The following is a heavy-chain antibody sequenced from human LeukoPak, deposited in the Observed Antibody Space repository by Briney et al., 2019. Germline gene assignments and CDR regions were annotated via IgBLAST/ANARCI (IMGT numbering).Heavy chain of an antibody. V-gene: IGHV4-30-2*01. J-gene: IGHJ5*02. D-gene: IGHD2-2*01. CDR3: ARGDCSSTSCYHIPYNWFDP. Sequence: SETLSLTCTVSGGSISSGGYYWSWTRQPPGKGLEWIGYIYHSGSTYYNPSLKSRVTISVDRSKNQFSLKLSSVTAADTAVYYCARGDCSSTSCYHIPYNWFDPWGQGTLVTVSS. CDR2: IYHSGST. CDR1: GGSISSGGYY.